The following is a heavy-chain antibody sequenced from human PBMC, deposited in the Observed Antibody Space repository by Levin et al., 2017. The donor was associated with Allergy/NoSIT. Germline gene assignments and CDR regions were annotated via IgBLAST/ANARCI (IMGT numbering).Heavy chain of an antibody. D-gene: IGHD5-24*01. J-gene: IGHJ6*03. CDR2: IYYRGNT. Sequence: PSQTLSLTCTVSGGSIISAAYYWSWIRHHPGKGLEWIGYIYYRGNTYYNPSLKSRVNISVDTSKNQFSLKLSSVTAADTAVYYCARNQLSGGHNYYMDVWGKGTTVTVSS. V-gene: IGHV4-31*03. CDR1: GGSIISAAYY. CDR3: ARNQLSGGHNYYMDV.